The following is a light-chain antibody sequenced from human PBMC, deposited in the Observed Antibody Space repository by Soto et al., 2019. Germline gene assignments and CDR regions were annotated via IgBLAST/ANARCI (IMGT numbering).Light chain of an antibody. CDR2: DAS. Sequence: DIQMTQSPSTLSASVGDRVTITCRASQSISSFLAWYQQKPGKAPNLLIYDASTLESGVPSRFSGSGSGREFTLTISSLQPDDVATYYCQQHNSYPYTFGQGTRLEIK. CDR3: QQHNSYPYT. J-gene: IGKJ5*01. V-gene: IGKV1-5*01. CDR1: QSISSF.